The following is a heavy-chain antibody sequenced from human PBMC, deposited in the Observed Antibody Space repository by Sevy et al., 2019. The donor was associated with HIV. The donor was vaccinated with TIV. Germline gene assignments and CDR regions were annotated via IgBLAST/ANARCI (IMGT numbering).Heavy chain of an antibody. Sequence: GGSLRLSCAASAFSFSTNGMHWVRQAPGKGLEWVAFIRYDGSNKFYTDSVKGRFTISRDNSKNTLYLQMNSLTTEDTAVYYCAKDQGYNWNTEGFFDYWAREPWSPSPQ. V-gene: IGHV3-30*02. D-gene: IGHD1-20*01. J-gene: IGHJ4*02. CDR2: IRYDGSNK. CDR3: AKDQGYNWNTEGFFDY. CDR1: AFSFSTNG.